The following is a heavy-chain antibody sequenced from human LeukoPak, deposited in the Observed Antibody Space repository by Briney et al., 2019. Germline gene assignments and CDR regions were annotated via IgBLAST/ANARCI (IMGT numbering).Heavy chain of an antibody. V-gene: IGHV4-4*07. D-gene: IGHD1-26*01. Sequence: SKTLSLTCTVSGDSISGYYWSWIRQPAGKGLEWIGRIYTSGSTNYNPSLKSRVTMSVETSKNKFSLKLSAVTAADTAVYYCAREKWFDYWGQGTLVTVSS. CDR3: AREKWFDY. CDR1: GDSISGYY. J-gene: IGHJ4*02. CDR2: IYTSGST.